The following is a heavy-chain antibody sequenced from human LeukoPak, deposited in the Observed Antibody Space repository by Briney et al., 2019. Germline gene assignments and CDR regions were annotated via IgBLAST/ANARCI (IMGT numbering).Heavy chain of an antibody. D-gene: IGHD4-11*01. V-gene: IGHV1-69-2*01. CDR2: VDPEDGET. CDR3: ATMTTFDP. Sequence: ATVKISCKAFGYTFTDYYIHWVKEAPGKGLEWMGRVDPEDGETTYAEKFQGRVTITADTSTDTAYMELNNQRSEDTAVYYCATMTTFDPWGQGTLVTVSP. J-gene: IGHJ5*02. CDR1: GYTFTDYY.